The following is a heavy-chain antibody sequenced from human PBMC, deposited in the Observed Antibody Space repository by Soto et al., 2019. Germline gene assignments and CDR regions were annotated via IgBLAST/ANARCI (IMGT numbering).Heavy chain of an antibody. V-gene: IGHV6-1*01. CDR1: GDSVSSYSAA. CDR3: ARDPGLDTAMVTVYYFDY. J-gene: IGHJ4*02. CDR2: TYYRSKWYN. D-gene: IGHD5-18*01. Sequence: PSPTLSLTCAISGDSVSSYSAAWNWIRQSPSRGLEWLGRTYYRSKWYNDYAVSVKSRITINPDTSKNQFSLQLNSVTPEDTAVYYCARDPGLDTAMVTVYYFDYWGQGTLVTVSS.